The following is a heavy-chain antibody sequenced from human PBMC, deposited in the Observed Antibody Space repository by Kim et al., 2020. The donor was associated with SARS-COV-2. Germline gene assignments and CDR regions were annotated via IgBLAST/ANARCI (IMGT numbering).Heavy chain of an antibody. CDR2: IESGNGNT. CDR1: GFTFSNYA. D-gene: IGHD6-19*01. CDR3: AKLTSGWFEDY. Sequence: GGSLRLSCAASGFTFSNYAMTWVRQAPGKGLEWVSAIESGNGNTYYADSVRGRFTISRDDSKNTLSLQMNSLRVEDTAVYYCAKLTSGWFEDYWGQGTLVTVSS. J-gene: IGHJ4*02. V-gene: IGHV3-23*01.